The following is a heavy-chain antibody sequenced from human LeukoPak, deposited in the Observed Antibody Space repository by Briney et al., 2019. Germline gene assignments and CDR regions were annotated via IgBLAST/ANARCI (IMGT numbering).Heavy chain of an antibody. CDR2: ISYDGSKK. J-gene: IGHJ4*02. CDR1: GYSSTLYG. CDR3: AKDATKYGLYYDY. D-gene: IGHD3-10*01. Sequence: PGGSLRLSCVISGYSSTLYGFHWVSQAQGNSLEWVAYISYDGSKKYYADSVKGRFIISRDNSKNTLYVQMNSLRAEDTALYYCAKDATKYGLYYDYGGQGILVSVSS. V-gene: IGHV3-30*18.